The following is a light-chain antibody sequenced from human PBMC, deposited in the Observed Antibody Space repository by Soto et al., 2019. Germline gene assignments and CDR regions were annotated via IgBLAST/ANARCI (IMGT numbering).Light chain of an antibody. J-gene: IGLJ2*01. CDR2: EVS. V-gene: IGLV2-14*01. CDR3: SSYTSSSIPV. Sequence: QSALTQPASVSGSPGQSITISCTGTSSDVGGYNYVSWYQQHPGKAPKLMIYEVSNRPSGVSNRFSGSKSGNTASLTISGLQAEDEADYYCSSYTSSSIPVFGGGTKLTDL. CDR1: SSDVGGYNY.